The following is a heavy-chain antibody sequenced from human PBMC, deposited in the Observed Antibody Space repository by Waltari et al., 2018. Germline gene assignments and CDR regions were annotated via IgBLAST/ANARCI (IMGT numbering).Heavy chain of an antibody. V-gene: IGHV4-39*07. CDR2: IYYSGRT. J-gene: IGHJ4*02. CDR1: GGSISSSSYY. D-gene: IGHD6-13*01. Sequence: QLQLQESGPGLVKPSETLSLTCTVSGGSISSSSYYWGWIRQPPGKGLEWVGSIYYSGRTQYTPSHESRVIISVKTAKNQFSLKLSSVTAADTAVYYGASTGIAAAAGYWGQGTLVTVSS. CDR3: ASTGIAAAAGY.